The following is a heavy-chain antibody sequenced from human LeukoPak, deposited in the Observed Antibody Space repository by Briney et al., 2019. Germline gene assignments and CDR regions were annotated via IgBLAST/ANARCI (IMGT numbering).Heavy chain of an antibody. V-gene: IGHV3-48*03. J-gene: IGHJ4*02. CDR2: ISSSGGTI. CDR3: ARGDSGSYYFDY. Sequence: GGSLRLSCAASGFTFSSYEMNWVRQAPGKGLEWVSYISSSGGTIYYADSVKGRFTISRDNAKNSLYLQMNSLRAEDTAVYYCARGDSGSYYFDYWGQGTLVTVSS. CDR1: GFTFSSYE. D-gene: IGHD1-26*01.